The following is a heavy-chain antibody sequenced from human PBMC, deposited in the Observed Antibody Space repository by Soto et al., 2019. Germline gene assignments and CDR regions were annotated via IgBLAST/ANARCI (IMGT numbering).Heavy chain of an antibody. Sequence: QVQLQESGPGLVKPSETLSLTCPVSGGSISSYYWSWIRQPPGKGLEWIGYIYYSGSTNYNPSLRSRVTISVDTSKSQFSLKLSSVTAADTAVYYCARRYGGTFDYWGQGTLVTVSS. CDR2: IYYSGST. D-gene: IGHD2-15*01. V-gene: IGHV4-59*08. CDR3: ARRYGGTFDY. CDR1: GGSISSYY. J-gene: IGHJ4*02.